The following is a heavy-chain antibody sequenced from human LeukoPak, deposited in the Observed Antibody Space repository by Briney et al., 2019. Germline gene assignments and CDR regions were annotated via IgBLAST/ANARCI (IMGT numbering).Heavy chain of an antibody. D-gene: IGHD5-12*01. J-gene: IGHJ4*02. CDR2: IIPIFGTA. V-gene: IGHV1-69*13. CDR1: GGTFSSYA. Sequence: SVKVSCKASGGTFSSYAINWVRQAPGQGLEWMGGIIPIFGTANYAQKFQGRVTITADESTSTAYMELSSLRSEDTAVYYCAREKRGYSGYDTGAVDYWGQGTLVTVSS. CDR3: AREKRGYSGYDTGAVDY.